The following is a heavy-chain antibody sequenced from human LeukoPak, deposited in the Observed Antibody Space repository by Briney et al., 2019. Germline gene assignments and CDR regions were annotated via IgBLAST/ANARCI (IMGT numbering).Heavy chain of an antibody. Sequence: SETLSLTCTVSGGSISSYYWSWIRQPPGKGLEWIGYIYYSGSTNYNPSLKSRVTISVDTSKNQFPLKVSSVTATDTAVYYCARERLEQGYGMDVWGQGTTVTVSS. CDR1: GGSISSYY. CDR2: IYYSGST. V-gene: IGHV4-59*12. J-gene: IGHJ6*02. D-gene: IGHD1/OR15-1a*01. CDR3: ARERLEQGYGMDV.